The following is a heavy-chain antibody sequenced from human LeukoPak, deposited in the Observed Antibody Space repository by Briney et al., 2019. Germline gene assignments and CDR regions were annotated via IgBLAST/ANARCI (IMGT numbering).Heavy chain of an antibody. CDR1: GYSFTSYW. CDR2: IYPGDSDT. Sequence: GESLKISCKGSGYSFTSYWIGWVRQMPGKGLEWMGIIYPGDSDTRYSPSFQGQVTISADKSISTAYLQWSSLKASDTAMYYCARWPVCYDRQGMGYFDYWGQGTLVTVSS. D-gene: IGHD5-12*01. J-gene: IGHJ4*02. V-gene: IGHV5-51*01. CDR3: ARWPVCYDRQGMGYFDY.